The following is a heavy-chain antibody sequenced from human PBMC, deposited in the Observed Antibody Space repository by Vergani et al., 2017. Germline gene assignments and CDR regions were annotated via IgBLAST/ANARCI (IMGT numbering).Heavy chain of an antibody. CDR1: GGSISSFY. Sequence: QVQLQESGPGLVKPSETLSLTCTVSGGSISSFYWSWIRQPAGKGLEWIGRIYTSGGTNYNPSLKSRVTMSVDTSKNQFSLRLSSVTAADTAVDYCARYSHVADYFDYWGQGTLVTVSS. CDR3: ARYSHVADYFDY. J-gene: IGHJ4*02. CDR2: IYTSGGT. V-gene: IGHV4-4*07. D-gene: IGHD6-19*01.